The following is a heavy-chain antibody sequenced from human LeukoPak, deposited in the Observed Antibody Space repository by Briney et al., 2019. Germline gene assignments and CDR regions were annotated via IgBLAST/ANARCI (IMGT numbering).Heavy chain of an antibody. CDR3: AKAGGDCSSTSCSYYGDSAAYFDY. CDR2: ISWNSGSI. Sequence: PGRSLRLSCAASGFTFDDYAVHWVRQAPGKGLEWVSGISWNSGSIGYADSVKGRFTISRDNAKNSLYLQMNSLRAEDMALYYCAKAGGDCSSTSCSYYGDSAAYFDYWGQGTLVTVSS. D-gene: IGHD2-2*01. CDR1: GFTFDDYA. J-gene: IGHJ4*02. V-gene: IGHV3-9*03.